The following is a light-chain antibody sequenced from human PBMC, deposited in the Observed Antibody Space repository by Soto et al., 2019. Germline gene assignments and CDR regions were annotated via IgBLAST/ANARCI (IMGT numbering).Light chain of an antibody. J-gene: IGLJ2*01. Sequence: QSALSQPPSASGSPGQSVTISCTGSSSDVGGYNYVSWYQQHPGKAPKLMISGVSERPSGVPDRFSGSKSGNTASLTISGLQAEDEADYYCSSYADNDNGLFGGGTKLTVL. CDR1: SSDVGGYNY. CDR3: SSYADNDNGL. V-gene: IGLV2-8*01. CDR2: GVS.